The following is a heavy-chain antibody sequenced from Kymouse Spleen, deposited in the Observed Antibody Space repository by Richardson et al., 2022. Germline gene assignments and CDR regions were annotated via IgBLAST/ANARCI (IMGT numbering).Heavy chain of an antibody. CDR1: GFTFSSYS. V-gene: IGHV3-21*03. J-gene: IGHJ6*02. CDR2: ISSSSSYI. Sequence: EVQLVESGGGLVKPGGSLRLSCAASGFTFSSYSMNWVRQAPGKGLEWVSSISSSSSYIYYADSVKGRFTISRDNAKNSLYLQMNSLRAEDTAVYYCARRGIPHSSSSFYYYYGMDVWGQGTTVTVSS. D-gene: IGHD6-6*01. CDR3: ARRGIPHSSSSFYYYYGMDV.